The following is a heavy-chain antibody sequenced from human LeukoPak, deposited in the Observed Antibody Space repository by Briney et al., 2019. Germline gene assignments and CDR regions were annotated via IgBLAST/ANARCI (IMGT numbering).Heavy chain of an antibody. V-gene: IGHV1-2*02. J-gene: IGHJ4*02. D-gene: IGHD3-22*01. CDR3: ARDRHYYYDSSGPNDY. CDR2: INPNSGCT. Sequence: ASVKVSCKASGYTFTCYYMHWMRQAPGQGLEWMGWINPNSGCTNYAQKFQGRVTMTRDTSISTAYMELSRLRSDDTAVYYCARDRHYYYDSSGPNDYWGQGTLVTVSS. CDR1: GYTFTCYY.